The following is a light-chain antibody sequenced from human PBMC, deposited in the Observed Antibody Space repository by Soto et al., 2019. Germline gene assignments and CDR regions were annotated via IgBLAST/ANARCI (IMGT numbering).Light chain of an antibody. CDR1: QSITNY. CDR3: QQANSFPRD. CDR2: AAS. Sequence: DIQMTQSPSSLSASVGDRVTITFLSSQSITNYLNWYQQKPGKAPKLLIYAASSLQSGVPSRFSGSGSGTDFTLTISSLQPEDFATYYCQQANSFPRDFGGGTKVDIK. J-gene: IGKJ4*01. V-gene: IGKV1-39*01.